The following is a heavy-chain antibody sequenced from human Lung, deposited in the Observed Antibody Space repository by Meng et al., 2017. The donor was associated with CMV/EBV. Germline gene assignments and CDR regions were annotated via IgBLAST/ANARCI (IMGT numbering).Heavy chain of an antibody. V-gene: IGHV1-2*06. CDR3: VRANLGSADY. D-gene: IGHD7-27*01. CDR1: GYTFTGYY. CDR2: ITPSSGGT. Sequence: QGQLVQSGAEVKKPGASVNVACKASGYTFTGYYMHWLRQAPGQGLEWVGRITPSSGGTTYAQKFQGRVTMTRDTSISTAYMELSSLRSDDAAIYYCVRANLGSADYWGQGTLVTVSS. J-gene: IGHJ4*02.